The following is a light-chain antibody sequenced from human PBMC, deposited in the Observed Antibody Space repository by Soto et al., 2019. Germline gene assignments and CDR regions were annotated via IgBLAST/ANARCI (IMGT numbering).Light chain of an antibody. CDR1: QSLSSN. Sequence: EIVLTQSPATLSVSPGEGATLSCRASQSLSSNLAWYQQKPGQAPRLLIYGASTRAAGIPARFSGSESGTDFTLSISSLQSEDFAVYYCQQYSNWPRTFGQGTKVDIK. CDR2: GAS. CDR3: QQYSNWPRT. J-gene: IGKJ1*01. V-gene: IGKV3-15*01.